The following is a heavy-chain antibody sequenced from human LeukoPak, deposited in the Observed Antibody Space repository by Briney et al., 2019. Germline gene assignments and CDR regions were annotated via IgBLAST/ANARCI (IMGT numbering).Heavy chain of an antibody. CDR1: GFTFSSYA. CDR3: ARGQAGGYRGYDSDPYFDY. V-gene: IGHV3-23*01. D-gene: IGHD5-12*01. CDR2: ISGSGGST. Sequence: GGSLRLSCAASGFTFSSYAMSWVRQAPGKGLEWVSAISGSGGSTYYADSVKGRFTISRDNSKNTLYLQMNSLRAEDTAVYYCARGQAGGYRGYDSDPYFDYWGQGTLVTVSS. J-gene: IGHJ4*02.